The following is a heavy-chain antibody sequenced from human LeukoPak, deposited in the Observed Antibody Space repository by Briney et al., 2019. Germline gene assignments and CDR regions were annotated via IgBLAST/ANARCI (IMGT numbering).Heavy chain of an antibody. J-gene: IGHJ4*02. V-gene: IGHV4-34*01. CDR2: INHSGST. CDR1: GGSFSGYY. Sequence: SETLSLTCAVYGGSFSGYYWSWIRQPPRKGLEWIGEINHSGSTNYNPSLKSRVTISLDTSKNQFSLKLTSVTAADTAVYYCARYSGTGYGMYYFDYWGQGTLVTVSS. D-gene: IGHD1-1*01. CDR3: ARYSGTGYGMYYFDY.